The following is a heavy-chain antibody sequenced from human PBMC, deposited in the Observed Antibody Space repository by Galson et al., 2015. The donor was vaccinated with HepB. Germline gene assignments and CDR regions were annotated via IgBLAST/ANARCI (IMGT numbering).Heavy chain of an antibody. Sequence: SLRLSCAASGFTFDDYAMHWVRQAPGKGLEWVSGISWNSGSIGYADSVKGRFTISRDNAKNSLYLQMNSLRAEDTALYYCAKDTKGVRIAAQGGAFDIWGQGTMVTVSS. D-gene: IGHD6-13*01. CDR1: GFTFDDYA. CDR3: AKDTKGVRIAAQGGAFDI. J-gene: IGHJ3*02. V-gene: IGHV3-9*01. CDR2: ISWNSGSI.